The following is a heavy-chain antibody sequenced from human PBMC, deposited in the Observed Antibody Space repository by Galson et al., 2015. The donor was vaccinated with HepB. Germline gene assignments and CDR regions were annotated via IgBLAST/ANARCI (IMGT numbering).Heavy chain of an antibody. Sequence: GSISTYYWNWIRLSPGKGLEWIGDIYHNGRSNSNPSLKSRITFSVDTSKNQFSLKLRSVTAADTAIYYCARSFSSSNYRVDYNFGWDVWGQGTTVIVSS. D-gene: IGHD6-13*01. V-gene: IGHV4-59*01. CDR3: ARSFSSSNYRVDYNFGWDV. CDR1: GSISTYY. J-gene: IGHJ6*02. CDR2: IYHNGRS.